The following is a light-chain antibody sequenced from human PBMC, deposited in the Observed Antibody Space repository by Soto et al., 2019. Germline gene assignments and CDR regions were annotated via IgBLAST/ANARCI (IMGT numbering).Light chain of an antibody. J-gene: IGKJ1*01. CDR2: ATS. CDR3: QQYFGSSWT. V-gene: IGKV3-20*01. CDR1: QSIDNRY. Sequence: EIVLTQSPGTLSSSPGERATLSCRASQSIDNRYLAWYQHKPGQDPRLLIYATSSRATGIPDRFGGSGSGTDFTLTISRLEPEDFAVYSCQQYFGSSWTFGQGTKVDIK.